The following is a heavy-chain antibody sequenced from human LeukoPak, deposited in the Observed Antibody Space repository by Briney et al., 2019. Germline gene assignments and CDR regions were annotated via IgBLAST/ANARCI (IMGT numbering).Heavy chain of an antibody. Sequence: GGSLRLSCAASGFTFSSYWMHWVRQAPGKGLECVANIKEDGSEKYYVDSVKGRFTISRDNAENSLFLQMNSLRAEDTAVYYCGRGHYGDYAWGQGTLVTVSS. D-gene: IGHD4-17*01. J-gene: IGHJ5*02. CDR3: GRGHYGDYA. V-gene: IGHV3-7*01. CDR2: IKEDGSEK. CDR1: GFTFSSYW.